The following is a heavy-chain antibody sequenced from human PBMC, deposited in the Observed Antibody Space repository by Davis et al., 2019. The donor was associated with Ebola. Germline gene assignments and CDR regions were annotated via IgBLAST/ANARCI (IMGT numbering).Heavy chain of an antibody. CDR1: GGSFSGYY. J-gene: IGHJ6*03. CDR2: INHSGST. Sequence: SETLSLTCAVYGGSFSGYYWSWIRQPPGKGLEWIGKINHSGSTKYNPSLKSRVTISIDTSKIQFSLKVTSVTAADTAVYYCARSTYSYGYYMDFWGKGTTVTVSS. V-gene: IGHV4-34*01. CDR3: ARSTYSYGYYMDF. D-gene: IGHD5-18*01.